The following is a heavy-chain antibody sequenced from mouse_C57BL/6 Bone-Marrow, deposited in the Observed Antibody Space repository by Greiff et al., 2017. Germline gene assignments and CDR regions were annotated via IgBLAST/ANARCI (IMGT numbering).Heavy chain of an antibody. J-gene: IGHJ4*01. CDR3: ARDRYYGSSYDAMDY. V-gene: IGHV3-5*01. CDR2: IYYSGTI. CDR1: GISITTGNYR. D-gene: IGHD1-1*01. Sequence: EVQLQESGPGLVKPSQTVFLTCTVTGISITTGNYRWSWIRQFPGNKLEWIGYIYYSGTITYNPSLTSRTTITRDTPKNQFFLEMNSLTAEDTATYYCARDRYYGSSYDAMDYWGQGTSVTVSS.